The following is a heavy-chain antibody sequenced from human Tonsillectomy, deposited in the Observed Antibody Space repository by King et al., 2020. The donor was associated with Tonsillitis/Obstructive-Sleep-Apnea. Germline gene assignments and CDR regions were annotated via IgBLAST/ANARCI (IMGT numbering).Heavy chain of an antibody. D-gene: IGHD4-11*01. CDR1: GGSFSGYY. CDR2: INHSGST. CDR3: ARGGNSNYVIFDY. J-gene: IGHJ4*02. V-gene: IGHV4-34*01. Sequence: VQLQQWGAGLLKPSEPLSLTCAVYGGSFSGYYWSWIRQPPGKGLEWIGEINHSGSTNYNPSLKSRVTISVDTSKNQFSLKLSSVTAADTAVYYCARGGNSNYVIFDYWGQGTLVTVSS.